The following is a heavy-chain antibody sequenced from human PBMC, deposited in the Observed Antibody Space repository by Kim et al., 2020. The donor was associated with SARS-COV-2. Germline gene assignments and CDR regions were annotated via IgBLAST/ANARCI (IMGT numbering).Heavy chain of an antibody. CDR2: IKQDGSEK. V-gene: IGHV3-7*01. CDR3: ARDRGLVY. J-gene: IGHJ4*02. Sequence: GGSLRLSCAASGFIFSNYWMSWVRQAPGKGLEWVANIKQDGSEKYYVDSVKGRFTISRDNTKKSVYLEMNSLRAEDTAVYYCARDRGLVYWRQGTLVTVS. D-gene: IGHD3-10*01. CDR1: GFIFSNYW.